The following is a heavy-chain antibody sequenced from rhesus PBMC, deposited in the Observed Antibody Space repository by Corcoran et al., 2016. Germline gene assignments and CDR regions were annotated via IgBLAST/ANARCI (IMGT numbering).Heavy chain of an antibody. V-gene: IGHV4-73*01. Sequence: QVKLQQRGEGLVKPSETLSLTCAVYGGSISGSYYWSWIRQPPGKGREWIGYICGNSASPNYNPSLKNRVTISKDASKNQFSLKLSSVTAAVTAVYYCARDGVYSSSPLGVWGPGVLVTVSS. CDR3: ARDGVYSSSPLGV. CDR1: GGSISGSYY. CDR2: ICGNSASP. D-gene: IGHD6-43*01. J-gene: IGHJ5-1*01.